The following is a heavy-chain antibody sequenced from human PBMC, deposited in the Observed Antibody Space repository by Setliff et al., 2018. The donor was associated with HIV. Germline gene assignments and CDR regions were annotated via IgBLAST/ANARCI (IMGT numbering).Heavy chain of an antibody. CDR2: ISSSSSYI. CDR3: ARVGSGAAVNY. J-gene: IGHJ4*02. V-gene: IGHV3-21*01. D-gene: IGHD6-13*01. CDR1: GFTISSYS. Sequence: GGSLRLSCAASGFTISSYSMNWVRQAPGKGLEWVSSISSSSSYIYYADSVKGRFTISRDNAKDSLYLQMNSLRAEDTAVYYCARVGSGAAVNYWGQGTLVTVSS.